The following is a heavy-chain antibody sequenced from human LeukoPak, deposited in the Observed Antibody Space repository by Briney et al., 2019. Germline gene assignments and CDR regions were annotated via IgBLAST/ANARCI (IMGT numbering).Heavy chain of an antibody. D-gene: IGHD1-14*01. J-gene: IGHJ3*02. V-gene: IGHV3-7*04. Sequence: AGGSLRLSCAASGFTFSSYWMSWVRQAPGKGLEWVANIKQDGSEKYVDSVKGRFTISRDNAKNSLYLQVSGLRAEDTAVYFCARAGLVPGRAFDIWGQGTMVTVSS. CDR2: IKQDGSEK. CDR1: GFTFSSYW. CDR3: ARAGLVPGRAFDI.